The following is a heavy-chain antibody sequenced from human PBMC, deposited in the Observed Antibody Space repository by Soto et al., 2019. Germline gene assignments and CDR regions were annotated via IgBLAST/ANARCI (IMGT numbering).Heavy chain of an antibody. CDR3: ARETQWLNWFDP. J-gene: IGHJ5*02. Sequence: EVQLVESGGGLVQPGGSLRLSCAASGFTFSNYSMNWVRQAPGKGLEWVSYISSSTIYYADSVKGRFTISRDNAKNSLYLQKTSRRAEDTAVYYCARETQWLNWFDPWGQGTLVTVSS. D-gene: IGHD6-19*01. CDR1: GFTFSNYS. CDR2: ISSSTI. V-gene: IGHV3-48*01.